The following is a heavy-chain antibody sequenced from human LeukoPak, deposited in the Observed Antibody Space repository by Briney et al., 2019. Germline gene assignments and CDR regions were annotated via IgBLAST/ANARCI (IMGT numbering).Heavy chain of an antibody. J-gene: IGHJ4*02. D-gene: IGHD3-22*01. CDR1: GFTFSSYA. CDR2: ISYDGSNK. V-gene: IGHV3-30-3*01. CDR3: AKATAYYYDSSGYLEY. Sequence: GSLRLSCAASGFTFSSYAMHWVRQAPGKGLEWVAVISYDGSNKYYADSVKGRFTISRDNSKNTLYLQMNSLRAEDTAVYYCAKATAYYYDSSGYLEYWGQGTLVTVSS.